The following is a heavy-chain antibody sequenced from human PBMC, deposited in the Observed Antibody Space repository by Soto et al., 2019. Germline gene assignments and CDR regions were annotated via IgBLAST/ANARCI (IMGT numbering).Heavy chain of an antibody. D-gene: IGHD4-4*01. CDR3: VKPPVITASYYYYDMDV. J-gene: IGHJ6*02. V-gene: IGHV3-23*01. CDR2: ISGSGIST. Sequence: GSLRLSCSASGFTFSTYPMSWVRQAPGKGLEWVSGISGSGISTYYTDSVKGRFTISRDNSKNTVFLQMNSLRDEDTAVYYCVKPPVITASYYYYDMDVWGQGTTVTVSS. CDR1: GFTFSTYP.